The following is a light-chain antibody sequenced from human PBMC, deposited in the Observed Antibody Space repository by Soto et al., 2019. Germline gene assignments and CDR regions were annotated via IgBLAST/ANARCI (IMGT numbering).Light chain of an antibody. CDR2: GAS. V-gene: IGKV3-20*01. J-gene: IGKJ3*01. Sequence: EIVLTQSPGTLSFSPGERATLSCRASQSISSSYLAWYQQRPGQAPRLLIFGASYRATGIPDRFSGRGSGTDFTRTIRRLEPEDFAVYYCQQYSSSPPEFTFGPGTRVDSK. CDR1: QSISSSY. CDR3: QQYSSSPPEFT.